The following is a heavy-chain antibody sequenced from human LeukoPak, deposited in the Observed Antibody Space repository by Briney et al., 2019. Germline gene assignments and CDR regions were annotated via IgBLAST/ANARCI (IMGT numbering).Heavy chain of an antibody. CDR3: ARGYGGLYNWFDP. J-gene: IGHJ5*02. Sequence: SETLSLTCTVSGGSISSSSYYWGWIRQPPGKGLEWIGSIYYSGSTYYNPSLKSRVTISVDTSKNQFPLKLSSVTAADTAVYYCARGYGGLYNWFDPWGQGTLVTVSS. CDR1: GGSISSSSYY. V-gene: IGHV4-39*06. CDR2: IYYSGST. D-gene: IGHD4-23*01.